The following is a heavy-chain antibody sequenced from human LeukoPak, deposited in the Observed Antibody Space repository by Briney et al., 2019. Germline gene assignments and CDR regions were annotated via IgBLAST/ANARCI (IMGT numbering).Heavy chain of an antibody. J-gene: IGHJ5*02. CDR1: GGSFSGYY. V-gene: IGHV4-34*01. Sequence: PSETLPLTCAVYGGSFSGYYCTWIRQPPGKGLEWIGEINHSGSTNYNPSLKSRVTISLDTSKNQFSLKLSSVTAADTAVYYCARGPGELRKNWFDPWGQGTLVTVSS. CDR2: INHSGST. D-gene: IGHD1-7*01. CDR3: ARGPGELRKNWFDP.